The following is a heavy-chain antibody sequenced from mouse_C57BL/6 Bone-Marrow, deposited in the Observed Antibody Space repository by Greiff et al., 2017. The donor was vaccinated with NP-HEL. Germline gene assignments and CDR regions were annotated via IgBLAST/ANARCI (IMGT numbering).Heavy chain of an antibody. J-gene: IGHJ2*01. Sequence: VQLKESGPGLVQPSQSLSLTCSVTGYSITSGYYWNCLRQFPGNKLEWIVYISYDGSNNYHPSLKNRISITRDTYKNQFFLKLKSVTTEDKATYYCARGGDLIWLHIDYWGQGTTTTVTS. CDR3: ARGGDLIWLHIDY. D-gene: IGHD2-2*01. CDR1: GYSITSGYY. CDR2: ISYDGSN. V-gene: IGHV3-6*01.